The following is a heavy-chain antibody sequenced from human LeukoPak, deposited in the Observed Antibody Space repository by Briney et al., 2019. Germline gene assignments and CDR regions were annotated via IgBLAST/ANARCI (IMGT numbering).Heavy chain of an antibody. CDR1: GFTFSSYA. D-gene: IGHD4-17*01. V-gene: IGHV3-23*01. Sequence: PGGSLRLSCAAPGFTFSSYAMSWVRQAPGKGLEWVSAISGSGGSTYYADSVKGRFTISRDNSKNTLYLQMNSLRAEDTAVYYCARGIITVTHTGYYYGMDVWGQGTTVTVSS. CDR2: ISGSGGST. J-gene: IGHJ6*02. CDR3: ARGIITVTHTGYYYGMDV.